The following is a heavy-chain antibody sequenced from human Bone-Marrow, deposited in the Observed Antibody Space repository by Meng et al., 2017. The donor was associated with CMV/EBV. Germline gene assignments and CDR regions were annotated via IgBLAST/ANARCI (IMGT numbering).Heavy chain of an antibody. CDR2: IYYSGST. CDR1: GGSFSGYY. V-gene: IGHV4-59*01. J-gene: IGHJ6*02. D-gene: IGHD3-3*01. Sequence: SETLSLTCAVYGGSFSGYYWSWIRQPPGKGLEWIGYIYYSGSTNYNPSLKSRVTISVDTSKNQFSLKLSSVTAADTAVYYCAKGTIFGHARYGMDVWGQGTTVAVSS. CDR3: AKGTIFGHARYGMDV.